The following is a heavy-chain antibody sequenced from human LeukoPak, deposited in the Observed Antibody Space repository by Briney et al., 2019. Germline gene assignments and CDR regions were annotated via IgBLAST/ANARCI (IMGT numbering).Heavy chain of an antibody. CDR3: ARDRKSGSYGFDY. V-gene: IGHV4-61*02. J-gene: IGHJ4*02. D-gene: IGHD1-26*01. CDR2: IYTSGST. CDR1: GGSISSGSYY. Sequence: SQTLSLTCTVSGGSISSGSYYWSWIRQPAGKGLGWIGRIYTSGSTNHNPSLKSRVTISVDTSKNQFSLKLSSVTAADTAVYYCARDRKSGSYGFDYWGQGTLVTVSS.